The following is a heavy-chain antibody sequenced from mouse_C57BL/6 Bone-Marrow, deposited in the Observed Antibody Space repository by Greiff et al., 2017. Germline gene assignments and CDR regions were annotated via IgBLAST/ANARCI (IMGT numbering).Heavy chain of an antibody. CDR2: ISDGGSYT. V-gene: IGHV5-4*03. Sequence: EVMLVESGGGLVKPGGSLKLSCAASGFTFSSYAMSWVRQTPEKRLEWVATISDGGSYTYYPDNVKGRVTISRDNAKNNLYLQMSRLKSEDTAMYYCARAEYYGSIMFAYWGQGTLVTVSA. D-gene: IGHD1-1*01. CDR3: ARAEYYGSIMFAY. J-gene: IGHJ3*01. CDR1: GFTFSSYA.